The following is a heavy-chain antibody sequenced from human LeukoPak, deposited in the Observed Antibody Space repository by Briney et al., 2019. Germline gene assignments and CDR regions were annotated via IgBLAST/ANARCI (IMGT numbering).Heavy chain of an antibody. D-gene: IGHD3-22*01. Sequence: PGRSLRLSCAASGFTFSNYGMHWVRQAPGKGLEWVAVTSYDGSNKYYADSVKGRFTISRDNSKNTLYLQMNSLRAEDTAVYYCAKDWGYYYDSSGPDYWGQGTLVTVSS. V-gene: IGHV3-30*18. CDR3: AKDWGYYYDSSGPDY. CDR2: TSYDGSNK. J-gene: IGHJ4*02. CDR1: GFTFSNYG.